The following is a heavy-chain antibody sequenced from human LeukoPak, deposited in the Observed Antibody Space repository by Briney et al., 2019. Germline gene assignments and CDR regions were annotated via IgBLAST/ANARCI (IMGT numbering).Heavy chain of an antibody. CDR2: ISYDGSNK. Sequence: GGSLRLSCAASGFTFSSYGMHWVRQAPGKGLEWVAVISYDGSNKYYADSVKGRFTISRDNSKNTLYLQMNSLRAEDTAVYYCARGYDTVATWGQGTLVTVSS. CDR3: ARGYDTVAT. CDR1: GFTFSSYG. D-gene: IGHD5-12*01. J-gene: IGHJ4*02. V-gene: IGHV3-30*03.